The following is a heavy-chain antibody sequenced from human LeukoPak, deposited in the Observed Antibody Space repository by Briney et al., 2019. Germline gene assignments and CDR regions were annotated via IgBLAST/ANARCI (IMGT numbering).Heavy chain of an antibody. CDR3: AKPYSSWVGATS. Sequence: QTGGSLRLSCAASGFTFSSYAMSWVRQAPGKGLEWVAVISYDGSNKYYADSVKGRFTISRDNSKNTLYLQMNSLRAEDTAVYYCAKPYSSWVGATSWGQGTLVTVSS. V-gene: IGHV3-30*18. D-gene: IGHD1-26*01. J-gene: IGHJ4*02. CDR1: GFTFSSYA. CDR2: ISYDGSNK.